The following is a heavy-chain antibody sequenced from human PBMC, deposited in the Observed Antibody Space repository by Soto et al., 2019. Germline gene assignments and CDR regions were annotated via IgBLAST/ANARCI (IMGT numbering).Heavy chain of an antibody. Sequence: PSETLSLTCVVSGGSISDSDWWSSVRQPPGKGLEWIGEILHSGSTNYNPSLKSRVTMSVDKSKNQFSLKLNSVTAADTAVYYCTRDGDGRMTTNPYYYYGMDVWGPGITVTVSS. CDR2: ILHSGST. J-gene: IGHJ6*02. V-gene: IGHV4-4*02. CDR3: TRDGDGRMTTNPYYYYGMDV. D-gene: IGHD2-21*02. CDR1: GGSISDSDW.